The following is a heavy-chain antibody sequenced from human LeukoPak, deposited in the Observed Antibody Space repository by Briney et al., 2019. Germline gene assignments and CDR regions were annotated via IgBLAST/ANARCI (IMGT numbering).Heavy chain of an antibody. CDR2: ITTYNGNT. CDR3: ARGYDYGDYVGDFDY. J-gene: IGHJ4*02. V-gene: IGHV1-18*01. CDR1: GGTFSSYA. D-gene: IGHD4-17*01. Sequence: ASVKVSCKASGGTFSSYAVRGVRQAPGQGLEWMGWITTYNGNTKYAQKLQGRVTMTTDTSTSTVYMDLRGLRSDDTAVYYCARGYDYGDYVGDFDYWGQGTLVTVSS.